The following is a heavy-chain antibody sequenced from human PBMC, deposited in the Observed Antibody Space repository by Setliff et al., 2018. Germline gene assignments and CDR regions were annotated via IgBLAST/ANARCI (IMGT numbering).Heavy chain of an antibody. CDR2: INIGGGST. J-gene: IGHJ4*02. CDR3: ARLVRYCTRISCQRTPGAEY. CDR1: GYSFTSYY. Sequence: ASVKVSCKASGYSFTSYYMYWLRQAPGQGPEWIGIINIGGGSTSYAQKFEDRVTMTRDTSTSTVYLEVTSLRSEDTAVYYCARLVRYCTRISCQRTPGAEYWGQGTLVTVSS. D-gene: IGHD2-2*01. V-gene: IGHV1-46*01.